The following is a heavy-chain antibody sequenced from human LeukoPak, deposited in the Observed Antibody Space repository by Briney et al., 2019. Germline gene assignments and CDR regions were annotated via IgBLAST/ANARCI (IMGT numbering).Heavy chain of an antibody. Sequence: PGRSLRLSCAASGFTFRSNAMHWVRQAPGQGLEWVSFIRYDGNAKYHADSVKGRVTVSRDNSKITLYLQMNSLRVEDTAVYYCAQERDRRGYFDYWGQGTLVTVSS. D-gene: IGHD2-15*01. CDR1: GFTFRSNA. V-gene: IGHV3-30*02. CDR2: IRYDGNAK. J-gene: IGHJ4*02. CDR3: AQERDRRGYFDY.